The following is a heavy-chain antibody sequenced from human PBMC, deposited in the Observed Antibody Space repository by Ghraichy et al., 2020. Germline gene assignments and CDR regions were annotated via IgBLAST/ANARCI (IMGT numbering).Heavy chain of an antibody. CDR1: GGSTSSGGYS. CDR2: IYYSGST. Sequence: SETLSLTCAVSGGSTSSGGYSWSCLRQPPGKGLEWIGYIYYSGSTYYNPSLKSRVTILVDTSKNQFSLKLSSVTAADTAVYYCARTTKYYDSSGYYNWFDPWVQGTLVTVSS. D-gene: IGHD3-22*01. CDR3: ARTTKYYDSSGYYNWFDP. J-gene: IGHJ5*02. V-gene: IGHV4-30-4*07.